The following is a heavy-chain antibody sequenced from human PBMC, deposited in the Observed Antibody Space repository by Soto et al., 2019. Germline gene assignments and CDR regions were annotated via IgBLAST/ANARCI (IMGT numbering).Heavy chain of an antibody. CDR2: IYYSGST. V-gene: IGHV4-59*01. CDR3: ARATRNYDILTGYSLYYYYYGMDV. Sequence: SETLSLTCTVSGGSISSYYWSWIRQPPGKGLEWIGYIYYSGSTNYNPSLKSRVTISVDTSKNQFSLKLSSVTAADTAVYYCARATRNYDILTGYSLYYYYYGMDVWGQGTTVTVSS. J-gene: IGHJ6*02. CDR1: GGSISSYY. D-gene: IGHD3-9*01.